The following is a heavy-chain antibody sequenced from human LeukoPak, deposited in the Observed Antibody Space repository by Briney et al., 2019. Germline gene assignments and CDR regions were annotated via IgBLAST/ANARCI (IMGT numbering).Heavy chain of an antibody. V-gene: IGHV3-43D*03. CDR1: GFTFDDYA. J-gene: IGHJ1*01. CDR3: AKELRGYCSRTSGAYFQH. CDR2: ISWDGGST. Sequence: QAGGSLRLSCAASGFTFDDYAMHWVRQAPGKGLEWVSLISWDGGSTYYADSVKGRFTISRDNSKNSLYLQMNSLRAEDTALYYCAKELRGYCSRTSGAYFQHWGQGTLVTVSS. D-gene: IGHD2-2*01.